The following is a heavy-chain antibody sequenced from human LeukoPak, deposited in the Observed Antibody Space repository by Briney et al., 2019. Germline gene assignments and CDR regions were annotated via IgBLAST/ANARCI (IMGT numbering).Heavy chain of an antibody. CDR1: GFTVSNNY. D-gene: IGHD7-27*01. Sequence: GGSLRLSCAASGFTVSNNYMSWARQAPGKGLEWVAIIYSGGSTYYADSVKGRFTISRDNSKNSLYLQMNSLRAEDTALYYCAKDASGDLEYWGQGTLVTVSS. J-gene: IGHJ4*02. V-gene: IGHV3-53*05. CDR2: IYSGGST. CDR3: AKDASGDLEY.